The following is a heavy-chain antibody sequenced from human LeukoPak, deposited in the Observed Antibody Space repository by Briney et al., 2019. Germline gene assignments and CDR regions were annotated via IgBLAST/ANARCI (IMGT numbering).Heavy chain of an antibody. D-gene: IGHD4-17*01. J-gene: IGHJ4*02. Sequence: ASVKVSCKASGYIFTGYDINWVRQATGQGLEWMGWVNPISGNTGYARKFQGRVTMTTNDSVTTAYMELRSLKSEDTAVYYCARGGFDYGFHWGQGTLVTVSS. CDR2: VNPISGNT. CDR3: ARGGFDYGFH. V-gene: IGHV1-8*01. CDR1: GYIFTGYD.